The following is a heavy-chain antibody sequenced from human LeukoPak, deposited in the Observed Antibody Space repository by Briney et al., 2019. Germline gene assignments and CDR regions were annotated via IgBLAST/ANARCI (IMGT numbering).Heavy chain of an antibody. J-gene: IGHJ4*02. CDR1: GFTFSSYW. Sequence: GGSLRLSCAASGFTFSSYWMSWVRQAPGKGLEWVANIKQDGSEKYYVDSVEGRFTISRDNAKNSLYLQMNSLRAEDTALYYCARDKDVGATLFDYWGQGTLVTVSS. V-gene: IGHV3-7*01. CDR2: IKQDGSEK. D-gene: IGHD1-26*01. CDR3: ARDKDVGATLFDY.